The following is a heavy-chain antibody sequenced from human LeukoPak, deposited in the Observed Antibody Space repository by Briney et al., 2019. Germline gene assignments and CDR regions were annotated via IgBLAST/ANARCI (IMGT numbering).Heavy chain of an antibody. J-gene: IGHJ4*02. D-gene: IGHD2-15*01. CDR1: GFTFSRYW. CDR2: IKQDGSEK. CDR3: AKDCSGGSCYDY. V-gene: IGHV3-7*04. Sequence: GGSLRLSCAASGFTFSRYWMTWVRQAPGKGLEWVANIKQDGSEKYYVDSVRGRFTISRDNAKNSLYLQMNSLTPEDTAVYFCAKDCSGGSCYDYWGQGTLVTVSS.